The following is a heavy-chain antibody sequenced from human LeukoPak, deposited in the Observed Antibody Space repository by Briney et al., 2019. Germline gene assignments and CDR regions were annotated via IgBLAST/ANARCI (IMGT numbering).Heavy chain of an antibody. CDR1: GFTFSSYW. J-gene: IGHJ5*02. D-gene: IGHD3-3*01. Sequence: GGSLRLSCAASGFTFSSYWMHWVRQAPGKGLVWVSRINTDGSRTSYADSVKGRFTISRDNGKKTLYLQMNSLRADDTAVYYCAKDGPEYFSSWFDPWGQGTLVTVSS. V-gene: IGHV3-74*01. CDR3: AKDGPEYFSSWFDP. CDR2: INTDGSRT.